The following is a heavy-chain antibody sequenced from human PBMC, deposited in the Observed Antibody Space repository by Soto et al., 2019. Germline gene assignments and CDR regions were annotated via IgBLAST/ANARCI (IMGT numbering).Heavy chain of an antibody. Sequence: QVQLVQSGAEVKKPGASVKVSCKASGYTFTSYDINWVRQATGQGLEWMGWMNPNSGNTGYAQKFQGRVTMTRNTSISKAYMELSSLRSEDTAVYYCARPRGGCTNGVCPAYYFDYWGQGTLVTVSS. J-gene: IGHJ4*02. CDR1: GYTFTSYD. CDR3: ARPRGGCTNGVCPAYYFDY. V-gene: IGHV1-8*01. D-gene: IGHD2-8*01. CDR2: MNPNSGNT.